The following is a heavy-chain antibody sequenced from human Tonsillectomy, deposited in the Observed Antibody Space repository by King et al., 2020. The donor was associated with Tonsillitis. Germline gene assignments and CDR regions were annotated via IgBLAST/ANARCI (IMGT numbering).Heavy chain of an antibody. Sequence: VQLVESGGGLVQPGGSLRLSCAASGFTFSSSAMALVRQAPGKGPEWVSGISGSGGSTYYADSVKGRFTISRDNSKNTLYLQMNILGAEDTALYYCAKVVSTAMVYYFDYWGQGALVTVSS. D-gene: IGHD5-18*01. V-gene: IGHV3-23*04. CDR2: ISGSGGST. CDR3: AKVVSTAMVYYFDY. J-gene: IGHJ4*02. CDR1: GFTFSSSA.